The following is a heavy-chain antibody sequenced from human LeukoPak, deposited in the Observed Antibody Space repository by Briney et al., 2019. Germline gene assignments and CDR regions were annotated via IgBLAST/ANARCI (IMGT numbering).Heavy chain of an antibody. CDR1: GYSFTGYY. CDR3: ARVRKQQLVEGFDY. Sequence: ASVKVCCKSAGYSFTGYYIHLVRQAPGQGLELMGLINPNSGGTNYAQKFQGRVTMTRDTAISTAYMELSRLRSDDTAVYYCARVRKQQLVEGFDYWGKGTLVTVSS. CDR2: INPNSGGT. V-gene: IGHV1-2*02. D-gene: IGHD6-13*01. J-gene: IGHJ4*02.